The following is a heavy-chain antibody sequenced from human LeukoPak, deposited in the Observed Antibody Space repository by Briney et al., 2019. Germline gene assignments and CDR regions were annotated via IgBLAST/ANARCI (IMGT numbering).Heavy chain of an antibody. Sequence: GGSLRLSCATSGFIFSNYAVNWVRQAPGKGLEWVGRIKSKTDGGTTDYAAPVKGRFTISRDDSKNTLYLQMNSLKTEDTAVYYCTTVYGSSGYTFDYWGQGTLVTVSS. V-gene: IGHV3-15*01. CDR1: GFIFSNYA. D-gene: IGHD3-22*01. CDR2: IKSKTDGGTT. CDR3: TTVYGSSGYTFDY. J-gene: IGHJ4*02.